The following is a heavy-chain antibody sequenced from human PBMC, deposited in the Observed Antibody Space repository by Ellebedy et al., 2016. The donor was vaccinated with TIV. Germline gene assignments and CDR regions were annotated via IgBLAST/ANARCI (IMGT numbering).Heavy chain of an antibody. CDR1: GFTFSTYW. CDR3: ARAVGGSGSY. Sequence: GGSLRLSXAASGFTFSTYWMHWVRQAPGKGLEWVANINQDGSQKYYMDSVKGRFTISRDNAKNSLYLQMNSLSAEDTAVYYCARAVGGSGSYWGQGTLVTVSP. CDR2: INQDGSQK. J-gene: IGHJ4*02. V-gene: IGHV3-7*01. D-gene: IGHD3-10*01.